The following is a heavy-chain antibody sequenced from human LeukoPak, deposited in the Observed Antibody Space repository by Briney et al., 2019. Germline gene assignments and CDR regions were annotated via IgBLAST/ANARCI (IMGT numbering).Heavy chain of an antibody. V-gene: IGHV4-30-4*01. CDR1: GGSISSGDYY. CDR2: IYYSGST. J-gene: IGHJ4*02. Sequence: PSETLSLTCTVSGGSISSGDYYWSWIRQPPGKGLEWIGYIYYSGSTYYNPSLRSRVTISVDMSKNQFSLKLSSVTAADTAVYYCARSYNWNDGFDYWGQGTLVTVSS. D-gene: IGHD1-20*01. CDR3: ARSYNWNDGFDY.